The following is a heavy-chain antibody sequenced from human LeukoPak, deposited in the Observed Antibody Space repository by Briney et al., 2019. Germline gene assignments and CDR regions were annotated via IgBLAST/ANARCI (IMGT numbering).Heavy chain of an antibody. CDR1: GFTFSSCG. Sequence: SGGSLRLSCAASGFTFSSCGMHWVRQAPGKGLEWVAVIWYGGSSIHYADSVKGRFTISRDNSKNTLYLQMNSLRAEDTAVYYCATDGSKVREVIAYYFDYWGQGALVTVSS. V-gene: IGHV3-33*08. J-gene: IGHJ4*02. CDR3: ATDGSKVREVIAYYFDY. CDR2: IWYGGSSI. D-gene: IGHD3-10*01.